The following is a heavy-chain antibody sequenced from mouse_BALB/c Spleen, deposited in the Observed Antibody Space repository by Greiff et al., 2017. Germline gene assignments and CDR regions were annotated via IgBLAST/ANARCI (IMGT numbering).Heavy chain of an antibody. Sequence: DVKLVESGGGLVQPGGSRKLSCAASGFTFSSFGMHWVRQAPEKGLEWVAYISSGSSTIYYADTVKGRFTISRDNPKNTLFLQMTSLRSEDTAMYYCAREGGGNYFDVWGAGTTVTVSS. J-gene: IGHJ1*01. V-gene: IGHV5-17*02. CDR2: ISSGSSTI. CDR3: AREGGGNYFDV. CDR1: GFTFSSFG. D-gene: IGHD1-1*02.